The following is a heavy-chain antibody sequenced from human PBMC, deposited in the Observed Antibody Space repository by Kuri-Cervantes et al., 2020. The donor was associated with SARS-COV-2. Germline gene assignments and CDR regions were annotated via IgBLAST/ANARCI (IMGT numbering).Heavy chain of an antibody. CDR2: IYTSGST. V-gene: IGHV4-61*02. J-gene: IGHJ6*03. CDR3: ARDRGYSYGHYYYYMDV. Sequence: SETLSLTCTVSGGSISSGSYYWSWIRQPAGKGLEWIGRIYTSGSTNYNPSLKSRVTISVDTSKNQFSLKLSSVTAADTAVYYCARDRGYSYGHYYYYMDVWGKGTTVTVSS. D-gene: IGHD5-18*01. CDR1: GGSISSGSYY.